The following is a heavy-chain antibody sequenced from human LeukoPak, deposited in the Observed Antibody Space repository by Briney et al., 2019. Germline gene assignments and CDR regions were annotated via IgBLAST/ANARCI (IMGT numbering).Heavy chain of an antibody. Sequence: SETLSLTCAVYGGSFSGYYWSWIRQPPGKGLEWIGSIYYSGSTYYNPSLKSRVTISVDTSKNQFSLKLSSVTAADTAVYYCARDYQGGYGDKTVDYWGQGTLATVSS. J-gene: IGHJ4*02. CDR1: GGSFSGYY. V-gene: IGHV4-34*01. D-gene: IGHD5-18*01. CDR2: IYYSGST. CDR3: ARDYQGGYGDKTVDY.